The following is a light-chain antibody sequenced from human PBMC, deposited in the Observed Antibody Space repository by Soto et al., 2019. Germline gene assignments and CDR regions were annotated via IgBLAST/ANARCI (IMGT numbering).Light chain of an antibody. CDR2: SSS. CDR3: QQYVTSAIT. CDR1: QSVGSN. V-gene: IGKV3D-15*01. Sequence: EIVMTQSPATLSVSPVEGVTLSCRASQSVGSNLAWYQQKPGQGPRLLIYSSSTRATGIPARFSGSGSGTEFTLTISRLEPEDFALYYCQQYVTSAITFGQGTRLEIK. J-gene: IGKJ5*01.